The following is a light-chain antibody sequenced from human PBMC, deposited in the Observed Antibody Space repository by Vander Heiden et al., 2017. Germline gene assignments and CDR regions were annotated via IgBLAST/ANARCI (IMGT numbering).Light chain of an antibody. CDR3: HKEYGAART. J-gene: IGKJ1*01. CDR2: AAS. V-gene: IGKV1-27*01. CDR1: QGISNY. Sequence: DIQMTQSPSSLSASVGDRVTITCRASQGISNYLAWYQQKPGKVPKLLIYAASTLQSAVPSRFSGSGSGTDFTLTISSLQPEDVATYYCHKEYGAARTFGQGTKVEIK.